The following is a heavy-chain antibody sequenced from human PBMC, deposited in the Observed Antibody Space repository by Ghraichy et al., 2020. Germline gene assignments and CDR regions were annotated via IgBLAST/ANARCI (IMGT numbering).Heavy chain of an antibody. D-gene: IGHD6-19*01. CDR3: ARLLAGYSSGWTNPRPYYFDY. Sequence: SETLSLTCTVSGGSISSSSYYWGWIRQPPGKGLEWIGSIYYSGSTYYNPSLKSRGTISVDTSKNQFSLKLSSVTAADTAVYYCARLLAGYSSGWTNPRPYYFDYWGQGTLVTVSS. V-gene: IGHV4-39*01. J-gene: IGHJ4*02. CDR1: GGSISSSSYY. CDR2: IYYSGST.